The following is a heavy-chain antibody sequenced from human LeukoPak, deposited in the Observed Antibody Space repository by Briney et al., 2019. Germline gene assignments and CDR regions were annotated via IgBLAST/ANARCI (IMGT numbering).Heavy chain of an antibody. CDR2: INSDGSST. CDR3: ARNKWVGDYGDEDAFDI. CDR1: GFTFSTYW. V-gene: IGHV3-74*01. Sequence: PGGSLRLSCAASGFTFSTYWMQWVRQAPGKGLVWVSRINSDGSSTSYADSVKGRFTISRDNARNSLYLLMNSLRAEDTAVYYCARNKWVGDYGDEDAFDIWGQGTMVTVSS. J-gene: IGHJ3*02. D-gene: IGHD4-17*01.